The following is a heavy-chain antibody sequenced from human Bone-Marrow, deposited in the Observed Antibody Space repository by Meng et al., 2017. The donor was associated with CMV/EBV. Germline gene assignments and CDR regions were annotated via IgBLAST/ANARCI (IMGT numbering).Heavy chain of an antibody. J-gene: IGHJ3*02. CDR2: ISSSSSYI. V-gene: IGHV3-21*01. Sequence: GESLKISCAASGFTFSSYSMNWVRQAPGKGLEWVSSISSSSSYIYYADSVKGRFTISRDNAKNSLYLQMNSLRAEDTAVYNCARPITMVRGVRAGAFDIWGQGTRVTVSS. D-gene: IGHD3-10*01. CDR1: GFTFSSYS. CDR3: ARPITMVRGVRAGAFDI.